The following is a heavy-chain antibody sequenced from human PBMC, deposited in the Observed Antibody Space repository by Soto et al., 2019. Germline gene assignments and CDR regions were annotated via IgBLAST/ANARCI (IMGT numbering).Heavy chain of an antibody. D-gene: IGHD1-1*01. CDR3: ARDGTYNWV. CDR2: IYSGGAT. J-gene: IGHJ4*02. V-gene: IGHV3-66*01. Sequence: EVQLVASGGGLVQPGGSLRLSCAASGFTVSNNYMRWVRQAPGKGLEWVSLIYSGGATYYADSVKGRFTISRDNSKNTLYLQMNSLRAEDTAVYYCARDGTYNWVGGQGILVTVPS. CDR1: GFTVSNNY.